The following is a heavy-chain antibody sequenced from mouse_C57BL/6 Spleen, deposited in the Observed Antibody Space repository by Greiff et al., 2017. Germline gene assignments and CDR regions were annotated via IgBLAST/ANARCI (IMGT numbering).Heavy chain of an antibody. CDR1: GYTFTSYW. CDR3: AREIYYGNTAPY. D-gene: IGHD2-1*01. J-gene: IGHJ3*01. V-gene: IGHV1-64*01. Sequence: QVQLQQPGAELVKPGASVKLSCKASGYTFTSYWMHWVKQRPGQGLEWIGMIHPNSGSTNYNEKFKSKDTLTVDKSSSTAYMQLSSLTSEDSAVYYCAREIYYGNTAPYWCQGTLVTVSA. CDR2: IHPNSGST.